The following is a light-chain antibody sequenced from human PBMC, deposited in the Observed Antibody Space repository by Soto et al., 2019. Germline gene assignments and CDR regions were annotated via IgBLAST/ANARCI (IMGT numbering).Light chain of an antibody. CDR2: GAS. CDR1: QSVASRN. Sequence: EIVLTQSPGTLSLSPGERATLSCRASQSVASRNLAWYQQESGQAPRLLIYGASSRAIHTPDRFSGSGSGTDFTLTISGLEPKDFAVYYCQHFGNSLWTFXQGTKVDIK. J-gene: IGKJ1*01. V-gene: IGKV3-20*01. CDR3: QHFGNSLWT.